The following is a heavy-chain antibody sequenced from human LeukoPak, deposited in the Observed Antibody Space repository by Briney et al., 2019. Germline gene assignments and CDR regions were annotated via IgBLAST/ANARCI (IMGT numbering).Heavy chain of an antibody. CDR2: IIPIFGTA. CDR3: ARWLSSGWYLIGYYYYYMDV. D-gene: IGHD6-19*01. V-gene: IGHV1-69*13. CDR1: GGTFSSYA. J-gene: IGHJ6*03. Sequence: SVKVSCKASGGTFSSYAISWVRQAPGQGLEWMGGIIPIFGTANYAQKFQGRVTITADESTSTAYMELSSLRSEDTAVYYCARWLSSGWYLIGYYYYYMDVWGKGTTVTISS.